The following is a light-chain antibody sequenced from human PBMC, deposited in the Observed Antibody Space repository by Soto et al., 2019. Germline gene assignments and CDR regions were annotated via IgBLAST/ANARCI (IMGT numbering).Light chain of an antibody. Sequence: QSVLTQPPSVSAAPGQKVTISCSGSSSNIGNNYVSWYQQLPGTAPKLLIYENNKRPSGIPDRFSGSKSGTSATLGITGLQTGDEADYYCGTSESGLIALYVSGTGTKVP. J-gene: IGLJ1*01. V-gene: IGLV1-51*02. CDR1: SSNIGNNY. CDR3: GTSESGLIALYV. CDR2: ENN.